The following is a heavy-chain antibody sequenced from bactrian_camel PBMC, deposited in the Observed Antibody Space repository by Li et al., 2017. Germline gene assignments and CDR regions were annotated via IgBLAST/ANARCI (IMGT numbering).Heavy chain of an antibody. Sequence: QLVESGGGSVQAGGSLRLSCAASGYTIRRYAVAWFRQAPGEEREGVAAIADDGTTTYADSVKGRFTISRDNAKNTLYLQMNSLKPEDTAMYYCAATGQMLSVAGCRTQGTQVTVS. D-gene: IGHD1*01. J-gene: IGHJ4*01. CDR2: IADDGTT. CDR1: GYTIRRYA. V-gene: IGHV3S67*01.